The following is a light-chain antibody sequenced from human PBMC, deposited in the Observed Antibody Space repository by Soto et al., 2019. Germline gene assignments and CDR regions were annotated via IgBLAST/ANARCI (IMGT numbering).Light chain of an antibody. CDR3: QQYSNWRT. CDR1: PSVSSN. CDR2: DAS. J-gene: IGKJ1*01. Sequence: EIVFTQSPGSLSLSPGERATLPCRASPSVSSNFLAWYKQKPGQAPRLLIYDASTRATGIPARISGSGSGTEFTLTLRGLKSEDFAVDYCQQYSNWRTFGQGTQVDIK. V-gene: IGKV3-15*01.